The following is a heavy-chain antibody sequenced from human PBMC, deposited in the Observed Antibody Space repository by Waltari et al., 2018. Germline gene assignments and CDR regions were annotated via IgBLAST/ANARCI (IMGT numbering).Heavy chain of an antibody. Sequence: EVQPLAFGGGVVLSGGYLRLSCRASGFTLRPFCLSWVRRAPGKVLQWVSAITGGGGSTYSADSVKGRFAILRDTSTNTVYLQMRRLRAEDTAIYYRAKSSGRLTYYFDPWGRGTLVTVSS. D-gene: IGHD6-19*01. V-gene: IGHV3-23*01. CDR1: GFTLRPFC. J-gene: IGHJ4*02. CDR3: AKSSGRLTYYFDP. CDR2: ITGGGGST.